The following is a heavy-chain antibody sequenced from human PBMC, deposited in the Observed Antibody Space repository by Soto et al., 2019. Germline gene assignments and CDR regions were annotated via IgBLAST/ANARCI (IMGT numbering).Heavy chain of an antibody. D-gene: IGHD3-22*01. CDR2: IYHSGST. J-gene: IGHJ4*02. V-gene: IGHV4-30-2*01. CDR1: GGSISSGGYS. CDR3: ARSSYYYDSSGYWYYFDY. Sequence: QLQLQESGSGLVKPSQTLSLTCAVSGGSISSGGYSWSWIRQPPGKGLEWIGYIYHSGSTYYNPSLKSRVTISVDRSKNQFSLKLSSVTAADTAVYYCARSSYYYDSSGYWYYFDYWGQGTLDTVSS.